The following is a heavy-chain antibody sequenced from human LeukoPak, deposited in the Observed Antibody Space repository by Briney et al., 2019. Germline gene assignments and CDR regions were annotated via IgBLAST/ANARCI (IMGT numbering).Heavy chain of an antibody. Sequence: PGGSLRLSCAASGFTFSSYGMSWVRQAPGKGLDWVSAVSGSGGTTYYADSVKGRFTVSRDNSKNTLYLQMSSLRAEDTAVYYCAKQYFQGGDRIDYWGQGTLVTVSS. V-gene: IGHV3-23*01. CDR1: GFTFSSYG. J-gene: IGHJ4*02. CDR3: AKQYFQGGDRIDY. CDR2: VSGSGGTT. D-gene: IGHD2-21*02.